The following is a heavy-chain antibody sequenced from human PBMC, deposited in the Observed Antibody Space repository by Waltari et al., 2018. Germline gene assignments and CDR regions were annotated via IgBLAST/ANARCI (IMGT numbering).Heavy chain of an antibody. J-gene: IGHJ4*02. CDR3: AKPSGSCFDH. D-gene: IGHD1-26*01. Sequence: EVHLLASGGGLVQPGGSLRLSCGASGFSFSSHAMAWVRQAPGKGLGWVSTFDRDGKTYYHGSVKGRFTISRDNSKNTLSLQMNYLRTEDTAVYYCAKPSGSCFDHWAQGTRVIVSA. CDR1: GFSFSSHA. V-gene: IGHV3-23*03. CDR2: FDRDGKT.